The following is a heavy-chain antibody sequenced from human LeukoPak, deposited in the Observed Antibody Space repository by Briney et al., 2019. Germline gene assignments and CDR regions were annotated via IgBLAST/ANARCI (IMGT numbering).Heavy chain of an antibody. J-gene: IGHJ4*02. Sequence: ASVKVSCKASGYIFTDYYVHWVRQAPGQGLEWMGWINPKSGGTIYAQKLQGRVTMTRDTSITTAYMELSRLTSDDTAIYYCARGAVDSNSFDYWGEETLVTVSS. D-gene: IGHD4-23*01. V-gene: IGHV1-2*02. CDR1: GYIFTDYY. CDR2: INPKSGGT. CDR3: ARGAVDSNSFDY.